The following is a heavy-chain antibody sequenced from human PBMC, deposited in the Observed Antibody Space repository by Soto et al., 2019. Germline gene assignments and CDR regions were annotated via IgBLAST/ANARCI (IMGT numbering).Heavy chain of an antibody. CDR1: GASMNSYH. CDR2: IHSSGST. D-gene: IGHD6-13*01. V-gene: IGHV4-4*07. J-gene: IGHJ5*02. Sequence: ETLSLTCTVSGASMNSYHWSWIRQPAGKGLEWIGHIHSSGSTNYNPSLKSRVTMSVDTSKNQFSLRLMSLTAADTAIYYCARDQGVAAAGITWFDPWGQGSLVTVSS. CDR3: ARDQGVAAAGITWFDP.